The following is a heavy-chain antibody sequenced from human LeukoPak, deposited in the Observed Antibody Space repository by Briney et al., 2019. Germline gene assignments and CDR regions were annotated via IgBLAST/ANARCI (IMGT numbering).Heavy chain of an antibody. V-gene: IGHV1-69*05. Sequence: SVKVSCKASGGTFSSYAISWVRQAPGQGLEWMGGIIPIFGTANYAQKFQGRVTITTDESTSTAYMELSSLRSEDTAVYYCARDRRRSTFFNWFDPWGQGTLVTVSS. CDR1: GGTFSSYA. J-gene: IGHJ5*02. D-gene: IGHD2-2*01. CDR3: ARDRRRSTFFNWFDP. CDR2: IIPIFGTA.